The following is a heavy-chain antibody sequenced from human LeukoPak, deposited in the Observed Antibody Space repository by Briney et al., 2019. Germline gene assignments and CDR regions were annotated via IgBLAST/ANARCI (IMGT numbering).Heavy chain of an antibody. CDR3: ARETHSYGYGGYFDY. CDR2: IIPIFGTA. CDR1: GGTFSSYA. J-gene: IGHJ4*02. Sequence: SVKVSCKASGGTFSSYAISWVRQAPGQGLEWMGGIIPIFGTANYAQKFRGRVTITADESTSTAYMELSSLRSEDTAVYYCARETHSYGYGGYFDYWGQGTLVTVSS. V-gene: IGHV1-69*13. D-gene: IGHD5-18*01.